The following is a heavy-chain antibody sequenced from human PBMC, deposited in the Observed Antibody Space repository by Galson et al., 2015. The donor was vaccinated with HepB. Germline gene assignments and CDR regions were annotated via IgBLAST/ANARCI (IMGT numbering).Heavy chain of an antibody. D-gene: IGHD3-3*01. Sequence: SVKVSCKASGGTFSSYAISWVRQAPGQGLEWMGGIIPIFGTANYAQKFQGRVTITADESTSTAYMELSSLRSEDTAVYYCARVSGGDFWSGYSSNWGQGTLVTVSS. CDR1: GGTFSSYA. J-gene: IGHJ4*02. CDR3: ARVSGGDFWSGYSSN. V-gene: IGHV1-69*13. CDR2: IIPIFGTA.